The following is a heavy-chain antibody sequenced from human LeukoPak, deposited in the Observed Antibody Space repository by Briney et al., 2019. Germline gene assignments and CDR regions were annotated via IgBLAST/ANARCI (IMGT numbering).Heavy chain of an antibody. CDR3: AKDITYGSGYGLGVFDY. CDR1: GFTFSDHY. D-gene: IGHD5-12*01. J-gene: IGHJ4*02. Sequence: GALRLSCEASGFTFSDHYMSWIRQVPGKGLEWLLYIGPSGSAIYYADSVKGRFTISRDNAKNSLYLQMNSLRAEDTALYYCAKDITYGSGYGLGVFDYWGQGTLVTVSS. CDR2: IGPSGSAI. V-gene: IGHV3-11*01.